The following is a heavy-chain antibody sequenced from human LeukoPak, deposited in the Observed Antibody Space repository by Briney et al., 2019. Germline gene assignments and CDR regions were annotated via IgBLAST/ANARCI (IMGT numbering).Heavy chain of an antibody. CDR3: ARDSGASKPRTSPYYYYGMDV. CDR1: GGSISSGDYY. CDR2: LYYSGST. V-gene: IGHV4-30-4*01. D-gene: IGHD2-2*01. Sequence: SQTLSLTCTVSGGSISSGDYYWSWIRQPPGKGLEWIGYLYYSGSTYYNPSLKSRVTISVDTSKNQFSLKLSSVTAADTAVYYCARDSGASKPRTSPYYYYGMDVWGQGTTVTVSS. J-gene: IGHJ6*02.